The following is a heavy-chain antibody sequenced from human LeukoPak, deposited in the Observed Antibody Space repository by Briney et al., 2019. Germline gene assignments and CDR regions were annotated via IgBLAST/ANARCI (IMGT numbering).Heavy chain of an antibody. V-gene: IGHV3-23*01. CDR3: AKDSSSSGSYDGY. Sequence: PGGSLRLSCAASGFTFSSYAMSWVRQAPGKGLEWVSAISGSGGSTYYADSVTGRFTISRDNSKNTLYLQMNSLRAEDTAVYYCAKDSSSSGSYDGYWGHRTLVTVSS. CDR2: ISGSGGST. CDR1: GFTFSSYA. J-gene: IGHJ4*01. D-gene: IGHD6-19*01.